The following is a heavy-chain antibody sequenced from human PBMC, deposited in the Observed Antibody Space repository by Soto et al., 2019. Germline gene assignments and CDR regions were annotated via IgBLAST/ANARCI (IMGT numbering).Heavy chain of an antibody. CDR1: CGSIISYY. V-gene: IGHV4-4*07. Sequence: PSETLSLTCTFSCGSIISYYWSWIRQPAGKGLEWIGRIYTSGSTNYNPSLKSRVTMSVDTSKNQFSLKLSSVTAADTAVYYCARLYSSGYYSTGPRNAFDIWGQGTMVTVSS. J-gene: IGHJ3*02. CDR2: IYTSGST. CDR3: ARLYSSGYYSTGPRNAFDI. D-gene: IGHD3-22*01.